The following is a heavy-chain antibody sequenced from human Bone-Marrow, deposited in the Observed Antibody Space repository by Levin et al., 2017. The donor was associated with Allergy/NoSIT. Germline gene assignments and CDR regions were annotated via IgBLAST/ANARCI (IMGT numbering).Heavy chain of an antibody. Sequence: GGSLRLSCAGSGFIFSSYVLHWVRQAPGKGLEWVALISNDGSSKYYADSVKGRFTISRDNSGNTMYLQMDSLRVEDTAVYYCTSLTRIVERNEHDFWGQGTLVTVTS. CDR3: TSLTRIVERNEHDF. V-gene: IGHV3-30-3*01. CDR2: ISNDGSSK. J-gene: IGHJ4*02. CDR1: GFIFSSYV. D-gene: IGHD3-22*01.